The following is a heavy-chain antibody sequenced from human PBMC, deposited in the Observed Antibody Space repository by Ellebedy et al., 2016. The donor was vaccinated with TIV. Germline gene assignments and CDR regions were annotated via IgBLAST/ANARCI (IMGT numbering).Heavy chain of an antibody. Sequence: PGGSLRLSCEASGFTFSASAMNWVRQAPGKGLEWVSSINSYSSHIYYAGSVKGRFTISRDNAKNSVSLQMDSLRTDDTAVYYCASDPTTYLQSGHFDSWGQGILVTVSS. CDR1: GFTFSASA. CDR2: INSYSSHI. V-gene: IGHV3-21*01. CDR3: ASDPTTYLQSGHFDS. D-gene: IGHD5-12*01. J-gene: IGHJ4*02.